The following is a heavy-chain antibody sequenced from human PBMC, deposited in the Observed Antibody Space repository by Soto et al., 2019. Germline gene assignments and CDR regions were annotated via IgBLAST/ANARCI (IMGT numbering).Heavy chain of an antibody. CDR3: ASMITFGGVIAPRFDY. V-gene: IGHV4-31*03. CDR1: GGSISSGGYY. J-gene: IGHJ4*02. CDR2: IYYSGST. D-gene: IGHD3-16*02. Sequence: QVQLQESGPGLVKPSQTLSLTCTVSGGSISSGGYYWSWIRQHPGKGLEWIGYIYYSGSTYYNPSRKTRVTISVDTSKQHFSLKMSSVTAADTAVYYCASMITFGGVIAPRFDYWGQGTLVTGSS.